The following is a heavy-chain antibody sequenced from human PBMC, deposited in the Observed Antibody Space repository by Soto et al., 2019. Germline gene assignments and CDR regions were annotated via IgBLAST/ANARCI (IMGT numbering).Heavy chain of an antibody. Sequence: QVQLVQSGPEVKKAGASVKVSCTAPTDYIFLAYGFDWVRQAPGQGLEWMGWISPKFGRTNYARTLQDRFTMTTDVSTNSVSMALRDLRSDDTAVYYCARDDCNGGSCDGGHYLDLWGRGTPISVSS. CDR3: ARDDCNGGSCDGGHYLDL. CDR2: ISPKFGRT. D-gene: IGHD2-15*01. V-gene: IGHV1-18*01. J-gene: IGHJ2*01. CDR1: DYIFLAYG.